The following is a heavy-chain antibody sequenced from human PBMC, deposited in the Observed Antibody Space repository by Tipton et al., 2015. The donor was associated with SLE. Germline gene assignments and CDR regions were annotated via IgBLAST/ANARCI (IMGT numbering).Heavy chain of an antibody. Sequence: LSLTCAVYGGSVSGYYWSWFRQAPGKGLEWVGFIRRKAYGGTTEYAASVKGRFTISRDDSKSIAYLQMNSLKTEDTAVYYCTRDTYSSGWSFDYWGQGTLVTVSS. J-gene: IGHJ4*02. D-gene: IGHD6-19*01. CDR1: GGSVSGYY. CDR3: TRDTYSSGWSFDY. V-gene: IGHV3-49*03. CDR2: IRRKAYGGTT.